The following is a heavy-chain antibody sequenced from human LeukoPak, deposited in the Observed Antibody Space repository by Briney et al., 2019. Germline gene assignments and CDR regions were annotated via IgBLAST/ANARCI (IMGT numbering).Heavy chain of an antibody. V-gene: IGHV3-48*01. D-gene: IGHD3-3*01. CDR1: GFTFSSYS. CDR3: ARGPIFGVVIVDC. J-gene: IGHJ4*02. Sequence: PGGSLRLSCAASGFTFSSYSMNWVRQAPGKGLEWVSYISSSSSTIYYADSVKGRFTISRDNAKNSLYLQMNSLRAEDTAVYYCARGPIFGVVIVDCWGQGTLVTVSS. CDR2: ISSSSSTI.